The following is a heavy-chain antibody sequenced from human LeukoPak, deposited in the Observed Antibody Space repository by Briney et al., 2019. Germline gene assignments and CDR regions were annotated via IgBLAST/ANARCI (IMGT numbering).Heavy chain of an antibody. CDR1: GGSISSSSYY. CDR3: ARVGYDFWSGYYRYFDY. J-gene: IGHJ4*02. V-gene: IGHV4-39*01. CDR2: IYYSGST. Sequence: SETLSLTCTVSGGSISSSSYYWGWIRQPPGKGLEWIVSIYYSGSTYYNPSLKSRVTISVDTSKNQFSLKLSSVTAADTAVYYCARVGYDFWSGYYRYFDYWGQGTLVTVSS. D-gene: IGHD3-3*01.